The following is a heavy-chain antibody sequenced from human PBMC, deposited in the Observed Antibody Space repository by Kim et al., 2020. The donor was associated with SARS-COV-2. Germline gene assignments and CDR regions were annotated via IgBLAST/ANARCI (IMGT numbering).Heavy chain of an antibody. J-gene: IGHJ6*02. V-gene: IGHV3-30*18. Sequence: GGSLRLSCAASGFTFSSYGMHWVRQAPGKGLEWVAVISYDGSNKYYADSVKGRFTISRDNSKKTLYLQMNSLRAEDTAVYYCAKDERDIVVVPAAIHLRSYYYGMDVWGQGTTVTVSS. CDR1: GFTFSSYG. D-gene: IGHD2-2*01. CDR3: AKDERDIVVVPAAIHLRSYYYGMDV. CDR2: ISYDGSNK.